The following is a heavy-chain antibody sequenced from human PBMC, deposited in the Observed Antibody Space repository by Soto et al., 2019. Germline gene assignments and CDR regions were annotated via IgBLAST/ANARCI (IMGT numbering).Heavy chain of an antibody. Sequence: PGGSLRLSCAASGLTFSIYEMNWVRQAPGKGLEWVSYISNSGNTIFYADSVRGRFTISRDNAKNSLFLQMNSLRAEDTAVYYCARANWDRFDNWGQGTLVTVSS. D-gene: IGHD7-27*01. CDR3: ARANWDRFDN. CDR2: ISNSGNTI. V-gene: IGHV3-48*03. CDR1: GLTFSIYE. J-gene: IGHJ4*02.